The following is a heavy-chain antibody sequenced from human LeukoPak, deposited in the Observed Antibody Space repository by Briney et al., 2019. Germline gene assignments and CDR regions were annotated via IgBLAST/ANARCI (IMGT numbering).Heavy chain of an antibody. D-gene: IGHD6-19*01. V-gene: IGHV1-18*04. CDR2: ISAYNGNT. Sequence: GASVKVSCKASVHTFTSYGISWVRQAPGQGLEWMGWISAYNGNTNYAQKLQGRVTMTTDTSTSTAYMELRSLRSDDTAVYYCARDDVRSSGWYLATFDYWGQGTLVTVSS. J-gene: IGHJ4*02. CDR1: VHTFTSYG. CDR3: ARDDVRSSGWYLATFDY.